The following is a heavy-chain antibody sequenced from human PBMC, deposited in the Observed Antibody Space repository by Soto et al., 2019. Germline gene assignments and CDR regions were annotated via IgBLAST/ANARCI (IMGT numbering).Heavy chain of an antibody. D-gene: IGHD3-16*01. CDR2: IYYSGST. CDR1: VGSISSGDYY. J-gene: IGHJ4*02. CDR3: ARDVRGRYCDY. V-gene: IGHV4-30-4*01. Sequence: QVQLQESGPGLVKPSQTLSLTCTVSVGSISSGDYYWSWIRQPPGKGLEWIGYIYYSGSTYYNPSLTSRVTISVDTSKNQFSLKLRSVTAADTAVYYCARDVRGRYCDYWGQGTLVTVSS.